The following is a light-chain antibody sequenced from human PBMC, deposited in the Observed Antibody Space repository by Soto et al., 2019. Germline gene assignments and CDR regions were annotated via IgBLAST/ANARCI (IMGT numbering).Light chain of an antibody. CDR1: QDISSL. Sequence: DIQMTQSPSSVSASIGDRVTITCRASQDISSLLAWYQQKPGKAPKLLIYGASTLQSGVPSRFSGSGSGTHFTLTISSLQPEDFATYFCQQADSFPLTCGGGTKVEIK. J-gene: IGKJ4*01. CDR3: QQADSFPLT. CDR2: GAS. V-gene: IGKV1D-12*01.